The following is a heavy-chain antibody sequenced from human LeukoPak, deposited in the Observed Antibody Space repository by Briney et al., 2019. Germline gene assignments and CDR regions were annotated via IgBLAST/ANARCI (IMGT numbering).Heavy chain of an antibody. J-gene: IGHJ6*03. CDR2: MNPSSGNT. V-gene: IGHV1-8*01. D-gene: IGHD3-10*01. Sequence: ASVKVSCKASGYTFTSYDINWVRQATGQGLEWMGWMNPSSGNTGYAQKFQGRVTMTRNTSISTAYMELSSLRSEDTAVYYCARVGGVWFGELLPYYYYYYMDVWGKGTTVTISS. CDR3: ARVGGVWFGELLPYYYYYYMDV. CDR1: GYTFTSYD.